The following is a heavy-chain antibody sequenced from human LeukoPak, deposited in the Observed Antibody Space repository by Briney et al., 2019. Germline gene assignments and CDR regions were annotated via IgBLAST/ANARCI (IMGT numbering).Heavy chain of an antibody. V-gene: IGHV4-59*01. CDR3: TKIANGGLSDY. CDR1: GGSISGYY. CDR2: IHYSGNT. J-gene: IGHJ4*02. D-gene: IGHD2-8*01. Sequence: SETLSLTCTVSGGSISGYYWAWIRQPTGKVLEWIGYIHYSGNTNYNPSLKSRVTMSVDTSKNQFSLKLTSVTAADTAVYYCTKIANGGLSDYWGQGTLVTVSS.